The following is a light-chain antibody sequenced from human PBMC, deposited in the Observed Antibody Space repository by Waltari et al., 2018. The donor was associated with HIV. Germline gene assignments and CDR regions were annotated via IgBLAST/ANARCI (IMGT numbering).Light chain of an antibody. J-gene: IGLJ2*01. CDR1: SSDIRSFNL. CDR3: SSYAGARGGV. V-gene: IGLV2-23*02. Sequence: QSALTQPASAAESPGHSITISGSGTSSDIRSFNLVSWYQQHPGKAPKLIIYDVNKPPSGVSNLFSGSKSGNTASLTISGLQAEDEADYYCSSYAGARGGVFGGGTKLTVL. CDR2: DVN.